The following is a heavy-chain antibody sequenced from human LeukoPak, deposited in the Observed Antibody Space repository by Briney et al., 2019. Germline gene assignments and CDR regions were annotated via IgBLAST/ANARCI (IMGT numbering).Heavy chain of an antibody. CDR2: MNPNSGNT. CDR1: GYTFTSYD. CDR3: ATSVVRGYYDFWSGYYKYGMDV. D-gene: IGHD3-3*01. Sequence: ASVKVSCKASGYTFTSYDINWVRQATGQGLEWMRWMNPNSGNTGYAQKFQGRVTMTRNTSISTAYMELSSLRSEDTAVYYCATSVVRGYYDFWSGYYKYGMDVWGQGTTVTVSS. V-gene: IGHV1-8*01. J-gene: IGHJ6*02.